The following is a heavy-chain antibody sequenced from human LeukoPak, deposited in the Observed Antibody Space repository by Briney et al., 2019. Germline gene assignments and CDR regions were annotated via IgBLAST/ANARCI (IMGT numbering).Heavy chain of an antibody. Sequence: PSQTLSLTCTVSGGSISSGGYYWSWIRQPPGKGLEWIGYIYHSGSTYYNPSLKSRVTISVDRSKNQFSLKLSSVTAADTAVYYCARVGGDYGYYYYGMDVWGQGTTVTVSS. CDR2: IYHSGST. V-gene: IGHV4-30-2*01. J-gene: IGHJ6*02. CDR3: ARVGGDYGYYYYGMDV. CDR1: GGSISSGGYY. D-gene: IGHD4-17*01.